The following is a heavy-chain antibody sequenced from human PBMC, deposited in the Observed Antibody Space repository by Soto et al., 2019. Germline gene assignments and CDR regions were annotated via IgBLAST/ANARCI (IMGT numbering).Heavy chain of an antibody. CDR2: IYHSGST. CDR3: ARWIAARSGGYYYYYGMDV. D-gene: IGHD6-6*01. V-gene: IGHV4-4*02. J-gene: IGHJ6*02. Sequence: SETLSLTCAVSGGSISSSNWWSWVRQPPGKGLEWIGEIYHSGSTNYNPSLKSRVTISVDKSKNQFSLKLSSVTAADTAVYYCARWIAARSGGYYYYYGMDVWGQGTTVTVLL. CDR1: GGSISSSNW.